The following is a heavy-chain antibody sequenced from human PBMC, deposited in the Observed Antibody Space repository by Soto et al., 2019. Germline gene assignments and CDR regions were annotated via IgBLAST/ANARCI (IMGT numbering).Heavy chain of an antibody. CDR1: GLTFSDYY. Sequence: GGSLRLSFAASGLTFSDYYMSWIRQAPGKGLEWVSYISSSGSTIYYADSVKGRFTISRDNAKNSLYLQMNSLRAEDTAVYYCARARRGVGVLYGMDVWGQGTTVTVSS. D-gene: IGHD1-26*01. CDR2: ISSSGSTI. V-gene: IGHV3-11*01. J-gene: IGHJ6*02. CDR3: ARARRGVGVLYGMDV.